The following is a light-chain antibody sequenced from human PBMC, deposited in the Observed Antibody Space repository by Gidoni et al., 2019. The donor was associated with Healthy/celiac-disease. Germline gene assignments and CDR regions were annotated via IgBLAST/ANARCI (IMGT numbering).Light chain of an antibody. CDR2: RAS. CDR3: QQYGSSTWT. Sequence: EIVLTQSPGTLFLSPGERATLSCRASQSVSSSYLAWYQQKPGQAPRLLIYRASSRATGIPDRFRGSGSGTDFTLTISRLEPEDFAVYYCQQYGSSTWTFGQGTKVEIK. CDR1: QSVSSSY. J-gene: IGKJ1*01. V-gene: IGKV3-20*01.